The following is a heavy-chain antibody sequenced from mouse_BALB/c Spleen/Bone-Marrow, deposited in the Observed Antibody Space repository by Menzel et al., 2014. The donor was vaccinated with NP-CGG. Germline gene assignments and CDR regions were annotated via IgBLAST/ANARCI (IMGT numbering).Heavy chain of an antibody. Sequence: QVQQQQSGAELMKPGASVKISCKATGYTFSSYWIEWVKQRPGHGLEWIGEILPGSGGTNYNEKFKGKATFTADTSSNTAYMQLSSLTSEDSAVYYCARRGYDGAYWGQGTLVTVSA. D-gene: IGHD2-14*01. V-gene: IGHV1-9*01. CDR3: ARRGYDGAY. CDR1: GYTFSSYW. CDR2: ILPGSGGT. J-gene: IGHJ3*01.